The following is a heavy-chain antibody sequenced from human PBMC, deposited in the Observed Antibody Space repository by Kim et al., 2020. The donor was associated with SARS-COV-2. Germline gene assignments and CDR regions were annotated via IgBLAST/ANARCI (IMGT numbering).Heavy chain of an antibody. CDR1: GFTFSTYE. Sequence: GGSLRLSCAASGFTFSTYEMNWVRQAPGKGLEWISCISTSGSTIYYADSVKGRFTISRDNAKSSLSLQMNSLRAEDTAVYYCARSLYCSSTSCFYGMDV. CDR3: ARSLYCSSTSCFYGMDV. V-gene: IGHV3-48*03. CDR2: ISTSGSTI. J-gene: IGHJ6*01. D-gene: IGHD2-2*01.